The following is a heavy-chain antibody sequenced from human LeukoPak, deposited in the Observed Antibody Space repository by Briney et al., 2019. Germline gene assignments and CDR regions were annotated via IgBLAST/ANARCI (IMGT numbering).Heavy chain of an antibody. Sequence: GGSLRLSCAASGFTFSSYGMHWVRQAPGKGLEWVAFIRYDGSNKYYADSVKGRFTTSRDNSKNTLYLQMNRLRAEDTAVYYCARAGPSSSWHQFDYWGQGTLVTVSS. D-gene: IGHD6-13*01. J-gene: IGHJ4*02. CDR2: IRYDGSNK. CDR1: GFTFSSYG. V-gene: IGHV3-30*02. CDR3: ARAGPSSSWHQFDY.